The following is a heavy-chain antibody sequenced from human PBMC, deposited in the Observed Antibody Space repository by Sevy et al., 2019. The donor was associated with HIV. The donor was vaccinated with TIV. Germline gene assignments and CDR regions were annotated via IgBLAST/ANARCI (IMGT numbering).Heavy chain of an antibody. D-gene: IGHD2-2*01. CDR1: GFTFSSYA. V-gene: IGHV3-23*01. CDR3: ARRAGYCSSTNCPGDFDY. CDR2: IRDNDGT. Sequence: GGSLRLSCAASGFTFSSYAMSWVRQAPGKGLEWVSTIRDNDGTYYADSVKGRFTISRDTSKNTLYLQVNSLRAEDTALYYCARRAGYCSSTNCPGDFDYWGQGTLVTVSS. J-gene: IGHJ4*02.